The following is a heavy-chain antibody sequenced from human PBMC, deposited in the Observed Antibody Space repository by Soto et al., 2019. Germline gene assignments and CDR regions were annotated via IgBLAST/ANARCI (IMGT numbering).Heavy chain of an antibody. D-gene: IGHD1-26*01. CDR2: IGPESGAT. J-gene: IGHJ4*02. Sequence: GASVNGSCKASGYTFTGHYIHWVRQAPEQGPEWMGEIGPESGATRYAQKFQGRVTMTLDMSITTVYMELNNLSPDDTAVYYCGRGRSGQIVVFYWGQGTPVTVSS. CDR3: GRGRSGQIVVFY. CDR1: GYTFTGHY. V-gene: IGHV1-2*02.